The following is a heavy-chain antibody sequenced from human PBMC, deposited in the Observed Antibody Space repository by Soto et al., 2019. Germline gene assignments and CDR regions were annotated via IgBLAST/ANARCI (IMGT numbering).Heavy chain of an antibody. Sequence: SLRLSGAASGFTFNSFGMNWVRQAPAKGLEWVAVISYDGSTKYHADSVKGRFIISRDNSKNTLYLQMNSLRAEDTAVYYCADPVPAPTHYDCYDMYVWGQGTTVTVSS. J-gene: IGHJ6*02. D-gene: IGHD2-2*01. CDR1: GFTFNSFG. CDR3: ADPVPAPTHYDCYDMYV. CDR2: ISYDGSTK. V-gene: IGHV3-30*03.